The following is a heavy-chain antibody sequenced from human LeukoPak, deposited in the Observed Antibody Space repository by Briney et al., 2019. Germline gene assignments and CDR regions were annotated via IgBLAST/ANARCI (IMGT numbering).Heavy chain of an antibody. J-gene: IGHJ6*03. V-gene: IGHV1-69*13. CDR3: ARANDSSSSGFYYYYYYMDV. Sequence: GASVKVSCKASGGTFSSYAISWVRQAPGQGLEWMGGIIPIFGTANYAQKFQGRVTITADESTSTAYMELSSLRSEDTAVYYCARANDSSSSGFYYYYYYMDVWGKGTTVTISS. D-gene: IGHD6-13*01. CDR1: GGTFSSYA. CDR2: IIPIFGTA.